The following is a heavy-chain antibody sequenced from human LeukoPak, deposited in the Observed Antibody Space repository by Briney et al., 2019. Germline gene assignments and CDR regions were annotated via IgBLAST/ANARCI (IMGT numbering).Heavy chain of an antibody. CDR2: MNPNSGNT. J-gene: IGHJ4*02. V-gene: IGHV1-8*03. Sequence: ASVKVSCKASGYTFTSYDINWVRQATGQGLEWMGWMNPNSGNTGYAQKFQGRVTITRNTSISTAYIELSSLRSEDTAVYYCARSYPNSYYYDSSGSPPDYWGQGTLVTVSS. CDR1: GYTFTSYD. D-gene: IGHD3-22*01. CDR3: ARSYPNSYYYDSSGSPPDY.